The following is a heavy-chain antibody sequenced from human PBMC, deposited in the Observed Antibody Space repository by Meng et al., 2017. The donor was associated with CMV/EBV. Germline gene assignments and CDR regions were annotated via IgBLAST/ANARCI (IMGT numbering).Heavy chain of an antibody. J-gene: IGHJ6*02. CDR2: MSSSSSTI. D-gene: IGHD3-3*01. CDR1: AFTFSSYS. V-gene: IGHV3-48*04. CDR3: ARDSDSVRYYDFWSVYYGMDD. Sequence: GESLKISCAASAFTFSSYSMNWVRQAPGKGLEWVSYMSSSSSTIYYADSVKGRFTISRDNAKNSLYLQMNSLRAEDTAVYYCARDSDSVRYYDFWSVYYGMDDWGQGTTVTVSS.